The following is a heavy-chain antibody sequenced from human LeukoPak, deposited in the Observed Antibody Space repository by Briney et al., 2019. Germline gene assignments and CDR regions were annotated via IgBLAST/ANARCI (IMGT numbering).Heavy chain of an antibody. Sequence: GASVKVSCKASGYTFTSYAMNWVRQAPGQGLEWMGWINTNTGNPTYAQGFTGRFVFSLDTSVSTAYLQISSLKAEDTAVYYCAREGDIVVVPAAPLDYWGQGTLVTVSS. CDR1: GYTFTSYA. CDR3: AREGDIVVVPAAPLDY. CDR2: INTNTGNP. V-gene: IGHV7-4-1*02. D-gene: IGHD2-2*01. J-gene: IGHJ4*02.